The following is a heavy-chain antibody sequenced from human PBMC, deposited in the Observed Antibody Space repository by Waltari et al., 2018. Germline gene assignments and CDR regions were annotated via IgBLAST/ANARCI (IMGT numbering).Heavy chain of an antibody. J-gene: IGHJ6*03. Sequence: EVQLVESGGGLVKPGGSMGLSCAASGFTFSSCSMTWVRQAPGKGLEWVSSSSSSSVYIHYADSGKGRFTSARDNAKNSLYLQMNSLRAEDTAVYYCARDAYCSSTSCYGVYYYYYMDVWGKGTTVTVSS. CDR2: SSSSSVYI. CDR3: ARDAYCSSTSCYGVYYYYYMDV. D-gene: IGHD2-2*01. V-gene: IGHV3-21*03. CDR1: GFTFSSCS.